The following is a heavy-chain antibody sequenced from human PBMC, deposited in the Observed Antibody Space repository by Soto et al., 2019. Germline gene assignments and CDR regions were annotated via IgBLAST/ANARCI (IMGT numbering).Heavy chain of an antibody. V-gene: IGHV3-23*01. CDR1: VFTLRNYA. CDR2: ISANDVGT. D-gene: IGHD1-20*01. CDR3: AKAKNDYNWDNRPPFDY. Sequence: GGALRVSCEDSVFTLRNYAMTWIRQAPGKGLEWVSLISANDVGTYYAESVKTRFTISTDQSRNTVYLQMDSLRADDTAIYYCAKAKNDYNWDNRPPFDYWGQGTLVTVSS. J-gene: IGHJ4*02.